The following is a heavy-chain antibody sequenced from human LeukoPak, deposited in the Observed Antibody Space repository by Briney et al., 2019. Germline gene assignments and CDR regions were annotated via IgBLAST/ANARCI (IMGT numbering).Heavy chain of an antibody. CDR3: AKDRSIGTYCTFDH. Sequence: PGGSLRLSCAASGFTFNNYAMTWVRQAPGKGLEWVSSISASGVMTYYADSVKGRFTVSRDNSKNSLYLQMSSLTAADTAVYYCAKDRSIGTYCTFDHWGQGTLVTVSS. CDR2: ISASGVMT. D-gene: IGHD1-26*01. J-gene: IGHJ4*02. V-gene: IGHV3-23*01. CDR1: GFTFNNYA.